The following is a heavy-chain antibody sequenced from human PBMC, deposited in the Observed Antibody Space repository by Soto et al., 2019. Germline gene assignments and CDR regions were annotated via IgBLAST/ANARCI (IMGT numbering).Heavy chain of an antibody. CDR2: IDPSDSYT. Sequence: PGESLKISCKGSGYSFTSYWISWVRQMPGKGLEWMGRIDPSDSYTNYSPSFQGHVTISADKSISTAYLQWSSLKASDTAMYYCARPLRSSGSYYNPGFDYWGQGTLVTVSS. J-gene: IGHJ4*02. CDR1: GYSFTSYW. V-gene: IGHV5-10-1*01. CDR3: ARPLRSSGSYYNPGFDY. D-gene: IGHD3-10*01.